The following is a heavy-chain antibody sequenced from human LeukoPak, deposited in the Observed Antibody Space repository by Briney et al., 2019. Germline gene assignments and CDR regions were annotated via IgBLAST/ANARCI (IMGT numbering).Heavy chain of an antibody. CDR1: GYSISSGYY. V-gene: IGHV4-38-2*01. CDR3: ARVPYSSSSPAFDY. CDR2: IYHSGST. J-gene: IGHJ4*02. Sequence: PSETLSLTCAVSGYSISSGYYWGWIRQPPGKGLEWIGSIYHSGSTYYNPSLKSRVTISVDTSKNQFSLKLSSVTAADTAVYYCARVPYSSSSPAFDYWGQGTLVTVSS. D-gene: IGHD6-6*01.